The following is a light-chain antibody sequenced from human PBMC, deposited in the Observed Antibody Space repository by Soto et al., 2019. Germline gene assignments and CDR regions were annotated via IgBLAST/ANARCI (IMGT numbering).Light chain of an antibody. V-gene: IGKV3-20*01. CDR2: GAS. CDR1: QSVSSSY. Sequence: LTQSPSFLSASVGDRVTITCRASQSVSSSYLAWYQQKPGQAPRLLIYGASSRATGIPDRFSGSGSGTDFTLTISRLEPEDFAVYYCQQYGSSAITFGQGTRLEIK. CDR3: QQYGSSAIT. J-gene: IGKJ5*01.